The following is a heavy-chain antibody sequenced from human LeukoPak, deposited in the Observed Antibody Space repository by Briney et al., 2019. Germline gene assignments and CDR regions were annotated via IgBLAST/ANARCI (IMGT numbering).Heavy chain of an antibody. CDR1: GFTFSSYG. V-gene: IGHV3-33*01. J-gene: IGHJ6*02. D-gene: IGHD6-19*01. CDR3: ARAQAVAGTRVYYYYGMDV. CDR2: IWYDGSNK. Sequence: GGSLRLSCAASGFTFSSYGMHWVSQAPGKGLEWVAVIWYDGSNKYYADSVKGRFTISRDNSKNTLYLQMNSLRAEDTAVYYCARAQAVAGTRVYYYYGMDVWGQGTTVTVSS.